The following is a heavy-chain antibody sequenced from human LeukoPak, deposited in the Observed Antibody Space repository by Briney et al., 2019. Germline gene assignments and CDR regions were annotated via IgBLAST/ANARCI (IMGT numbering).Heavy chain of an antibody. CDR2: IYYTGRT. CDR3: ASAPLGNSFGYMAY. D-gene: IGHD5-18*01. V-gene: IGHV4-31*03. CDR1: GGSISSGGYY. J-gene: IGHJ4*02. Sequence: SETLSLTCTVSGGSISSGGYYWNWIRQLPTEGLEWIGHIYYTGRTTYNPFVKSRVSISADTSKNQFSLKLNSVTAADTAVYFCASAPLGNSFGYMAYWGQGALVTVSS.